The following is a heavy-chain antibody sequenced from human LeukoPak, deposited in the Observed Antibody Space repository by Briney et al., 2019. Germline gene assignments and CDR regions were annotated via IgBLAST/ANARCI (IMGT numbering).Heavy chain of an antibody. Sequence: PSETLSLTCAVSGYSISSGYYWGWIRQPPGKGLEWIGSIYHSGSTYYNPSLKSRVTISVDTSKNQFSLKLSSVTAADTAVYYCARGTTVVTPGGYWGQETLVTVSS. CDR2: IYHSGST. D-gene: IGHD4-23*01. CDR3: ARGTTVVTPGGY. J-gene: IGHJ4*02. CDR1: GYSISSGYY. V-gene: IGHV4-38-2*01.